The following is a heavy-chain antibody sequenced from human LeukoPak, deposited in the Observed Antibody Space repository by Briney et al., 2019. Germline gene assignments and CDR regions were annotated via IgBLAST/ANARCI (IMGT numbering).Heavy chain of an antibody. Sequence: GGSLRLSCAASGFTFSSYGMHWVRQAPGKGLEWVAVIWYDGSNKYYADSVKGRFTISRDNSKNTLYLQMNSLRAEDTAVYYCAKDPQNYGDYVDGLFDYWGQGTLVTVPS. CDR3: AKDPQNYGDYVDGLFDY. CDR2: IWYDGSNK. J-gene: IGHJ4*02. D-gene: IGHD4-17*01. V-gene: IGHV3-33*06. CDR1: GFTFSSYG.